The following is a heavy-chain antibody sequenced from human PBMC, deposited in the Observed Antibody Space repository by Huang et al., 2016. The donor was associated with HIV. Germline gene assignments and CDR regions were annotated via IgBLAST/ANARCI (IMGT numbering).Heavy chain of an antibody. D-gene: IGHD3-10*01. Sequence: QVQLVESGGGVVQPGGSLRLSCAASGFTFSSYGMHWVRQAPGKGLEWVAFIRYDGSNKDYADCVGGRFTISRDNSKNTLYLQMNSLRAEDTAVYYCAKGSMANAFDIWGQGTMVTVSS. J-gene: IGHJ3*02. CDR1: GFTFSSYG. CDR3: AKGSMANAFDI. V-gene: IGHV3-30*02. CDR2: IRYDGSNK.